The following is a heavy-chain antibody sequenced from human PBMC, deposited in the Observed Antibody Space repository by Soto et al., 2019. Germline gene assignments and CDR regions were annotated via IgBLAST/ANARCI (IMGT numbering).Heavy chain of an antibody. CDR2: ISSSSSYI. CDR3: ARDPVVAAHRGNWFDP. J-gene: IGHJ5*02. D-gene: IGHD2-15*01. Sequence: PGGSLRLSCAASGFTFSSYSMNWVRQAPGKGLEWVSSISSSSSYIYYADSVKGRFTISRDNAKNSLYLQMNSLRAEDTAVYYCARDPVVAAHRGNWFDPWGQGTLVTVSS. V-gene: IGHV3-21*01. CDR1: GFTFSSYS.